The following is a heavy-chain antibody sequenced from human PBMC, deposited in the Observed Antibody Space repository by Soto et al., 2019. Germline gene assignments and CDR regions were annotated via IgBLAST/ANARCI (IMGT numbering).Heavy chain of an antibody. D-gene: IGHD3-10*01. CDR1: GFTFSSYG. J-gene: IGHJ2*01. Sequence: QVQLVESGGGVVQPGRSLRLSCAASGFTFSSYGMHWVRQAPGKGLEWVAVIWYDGSNKYYADSVKGRFTISRDNSKNTLYLQMNRLRAEDTAVYYCARDIVRGVGYRPGYFHLLGRGTLVNVPS. V-gene: IGHV3-33*01. CDR2: IWYDGSNK. CDR3: ARDIVRGVGYRPGYFHL.